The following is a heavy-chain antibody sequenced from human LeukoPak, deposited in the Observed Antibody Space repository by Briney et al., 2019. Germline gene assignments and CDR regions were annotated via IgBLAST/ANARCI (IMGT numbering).Heavy chain of an antibody. CDR3: ARGPADSTVTLFYYYYYMDV. CDR2: MNPNSGNT. Sequence: ASVKVSCKASGYTFTSYDINWVRQATGQGLEWMGWMNPNSGNTGYAQKFQGRVTMTRNTSISTAYMELSSLRSENTAVYYCARGPADSTVTLFYYYYYMDVWGKGTTVTISS. V-gene: IGHV1-8*01. D-gene: IGHD4-17*01. J-gene: IGHJ6*03. CDR1: GYTFTSYD.